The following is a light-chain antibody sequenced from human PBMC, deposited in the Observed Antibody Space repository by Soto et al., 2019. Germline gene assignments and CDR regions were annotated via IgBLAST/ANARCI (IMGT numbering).Light chain of an antibody. CDR1: QSVSSN. V-gene: IGKV3-15*01. CDR2: GAS. J-gene: IGKJ3*01. CDR3: RQYNTWPPLFT. Sequence: EIVMTQSPATLSVSPGERATLSCRASQSVSSNLAGYQQKPGQAPSLLIYGASTRATGIPARFSGSGSGTEFPLTIRSLQSEDFAVYYCRQYNTWPPLFTFGPGTKVDIK.